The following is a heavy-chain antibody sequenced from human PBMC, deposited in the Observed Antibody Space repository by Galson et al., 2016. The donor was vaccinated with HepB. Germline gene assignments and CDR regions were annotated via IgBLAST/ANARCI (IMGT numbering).Heavy chain of an antibody. J-gene: IGHJ4*02. CDR2: INGDGSSR. CDR1: GFTFGSYW. V-gene: IGHV3-74*01. CDR3: ARDRGRGYSYGYPDY. D-gene: IGHD5-18*01. Sequence: SLRLSCAASGFTFGSYWMHWVRQAPGKGLVWVSRINGDGSSRSYADSVKGRFTISRDNAENTLFLQMNSLGAEDTAVYYCARDRGRGYSYGYPDYWGQGSLVTVSS.